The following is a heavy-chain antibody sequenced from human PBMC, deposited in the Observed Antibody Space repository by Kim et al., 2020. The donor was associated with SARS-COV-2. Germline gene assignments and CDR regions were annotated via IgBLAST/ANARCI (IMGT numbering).Heavy chain of an antibody. D-gene: IGHD2-15*01. J-gene: IGHJ4*02. V-gene: IGHV3-74*01. CDR1: GFPFRSYW. CDR3: ASQLSGDLDY. CDR2: INSDGSST. Sequence: GGSLRLSCAASGFPFRSYWMHWVRQAPGKGLVWVSRINSDGSSTTYADSVKGRFTISRDNAKNTLYLQMKSLRAEDTAVYYCASQLSGDLDYWGQGTLVTVSS.